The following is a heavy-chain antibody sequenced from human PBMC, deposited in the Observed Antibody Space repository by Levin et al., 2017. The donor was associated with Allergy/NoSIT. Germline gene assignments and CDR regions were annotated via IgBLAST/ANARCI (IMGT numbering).Heavy chain of an antibody. CDR2: ISGSGGST. D-gene: IGHD4-23*01. J-gene: IGHJ4*02. CDR1: GFIFSSYA. CDR3: TSYYSTLTTTAVTLDC. V-gene: IGHV3-23*01. Sequence: PGGSLRLSCAASGFIFSSYAMSWVRQAPGKGLEWVSAISGSGGSTYYDESVKGRFTISRDNSKNTLYLQVNTMRTEDTAVYYGTSYYSTLTTTAVTLDCWGKGTLVAVAS.